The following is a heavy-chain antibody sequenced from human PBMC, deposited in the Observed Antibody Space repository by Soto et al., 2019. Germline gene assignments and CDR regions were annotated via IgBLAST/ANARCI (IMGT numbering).Heavy chain of an antibody. Sequence: PSQTLSLTCAISGDSVSSNSAAWNWIRQSPSRGLEWLGRTYYRSKWYNDYAVSVKSRITINPDTSKNQFSLQLNSVTPEDTAVYYCARLTPQYYYDSSGRTGAFDIWGQGTMVTVSS. D-gene: IGHD3-22*01. CDR2: TYYRSKWYN. CDR3: ARLTPQYYYDSSGRTGAFDI. J-gene: IGHJ3*02. CDR1: GDSVSSNSAA. V-gene: IGHV6-1*01.